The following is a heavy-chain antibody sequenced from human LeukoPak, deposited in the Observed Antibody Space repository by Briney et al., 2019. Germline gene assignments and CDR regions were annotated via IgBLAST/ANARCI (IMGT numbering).Heavy chain of an antibody. CDR1: GGTFSSYA. D-gene: IGHD6-13*01. V-gene: IGHV1-69*04. CDR3: ATAPSLRYSSSWFFDY. Sequence: SVKVSCKASGGTFSSYAISWVRQAPGQGLEWMGRIIPILGITNYAQKFQGRVTITADKSTSTAYMELSSLRSEDTAVCCCATAPSLRYSSSWFFDYWGQGTLVTVSS. J-gene: IGHJ4*02. CDR2: IIPILGIT.